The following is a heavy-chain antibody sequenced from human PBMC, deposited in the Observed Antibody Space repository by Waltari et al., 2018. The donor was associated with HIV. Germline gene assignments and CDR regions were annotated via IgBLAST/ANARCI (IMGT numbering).Heavy chain of an antibody. CDR1: GYILSQLS. J-gene: IGHJ5*02. V-gene: IGHV1-24*01. CDR2: FDPEEGQT. Sequence: QVQLVQSGAEVKKPGASVKVSCTVSGYILSQLSIHWVRQAPGKGPEWMGGFDPEEGQTVFAQNFQGRVTLTEDPSANTAYMELSRLRSEDTAVYYCTTPWGVVRESSWFDPWGQETLVIVSS. CDR3: TTPWGVVRESSWFDP. D-gene: IGHD3-3*01.